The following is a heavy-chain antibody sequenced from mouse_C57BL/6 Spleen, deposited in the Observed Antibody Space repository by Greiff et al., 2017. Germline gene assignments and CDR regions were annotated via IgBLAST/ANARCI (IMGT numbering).Heavy chain of an antibody. CDR3: ARVDDYDGDAMDY. V-gene: IGHV1-64*01. Sequence: VQLQQPGAELVKPGASAKLSCKASGYTFTSYWMHWVKQRPGQGLEWIGMIHPNSGSTNYNEKFKSKATLTVDKSSSTAYMQLSSLTSEDSAVYYCARVDDYDGDAMDYWGQGTSVTVSS. D-gene: IGHD2-4*01. J-gene: IGHJ4*01. CDR1: GYTFTSYW. CDR2: IHPNSGST.